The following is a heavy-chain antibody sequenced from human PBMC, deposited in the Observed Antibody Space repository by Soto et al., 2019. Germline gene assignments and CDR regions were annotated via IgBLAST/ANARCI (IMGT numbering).Heavy chain of an antibody. CDR1: GYSFSSYG. V-gene: IGHV1-18*01. D-gene: IGHD3-16*01. J-gene: IGHJ3*02. CDR3: ARGGAFDI. CDR2: NSGSTGNP. Sequence: QAQLAQSGAEVKRPGASVKVSCKASGYSFSSYGISWVRLAPGQGLEWMGWNSGSTGNPKYARKFEGRVTMTTDKSTSTAYMELRSLTSDDTALYYCARGGAFDIWGQGTMVTVSS.